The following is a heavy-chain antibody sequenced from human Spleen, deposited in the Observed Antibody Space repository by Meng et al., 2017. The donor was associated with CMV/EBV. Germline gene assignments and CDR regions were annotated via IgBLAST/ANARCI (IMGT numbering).Heavy chain of an antibody. CDR2: ISGRGDKT. CDR1: FLFKSYG. V-gene: IGHV3-23*01. Sequence: FLFKSYGLGWVRQPPGKGLEWVSAISGRGDKTYYGDSVKGRFTISRDNINNTLYLEMNSLRAEDTAVYYCAKDACSIISCNSPRDFDSWGQGALVTVSS. J-gene: IGHJ4*02. D-gene: IGHD2-2*01. CDR3: AKDACSIISCNSPRDFDS.